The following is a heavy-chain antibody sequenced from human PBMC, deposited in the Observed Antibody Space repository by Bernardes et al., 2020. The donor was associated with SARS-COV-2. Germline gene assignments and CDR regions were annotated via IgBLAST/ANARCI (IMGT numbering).Heavy chain of an antibody. V-gene: IGHV3-23*01. CDR3: APLGGFNYGPPGY. J-gene: IGHJ4*02. Sequence: GGSLRLSCAASGFTFTTYAMSWVRRAPGKGPEWVSAINGAGDRTYYADSVKGRFTISRDNSNNALYLQMNSLRAEDTAVYYSAPLGGFNYGPPGYWGQGTLVSVSS. CDR2: INGAGDRT. D-gene: IGHD5-18*01. CDR1: GFTFTTYA.